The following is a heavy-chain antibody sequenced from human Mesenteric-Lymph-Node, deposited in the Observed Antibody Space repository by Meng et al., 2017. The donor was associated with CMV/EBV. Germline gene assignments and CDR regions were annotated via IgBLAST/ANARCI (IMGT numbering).Heavy chain of an antibody. J-gene: IGHJ4*02. Sequence: GESLKISCRGSGFTFSSYAMNWVRQAPGKGLEWVSSISNSGNTIYYADSVKGRFTISRDNAKNSLYLQMNSLRAEDTAVYYCARDRHRYCTTTKCFLFGYWGQGTLVTVSS. D-gene: IGHD2-2*01. CDR3: ARDRHRYCTTTKCFLFGY. CDR1: GFTFSSYA. CDR2: ISNSGNTI. V-gene: IGHV3-48*03.